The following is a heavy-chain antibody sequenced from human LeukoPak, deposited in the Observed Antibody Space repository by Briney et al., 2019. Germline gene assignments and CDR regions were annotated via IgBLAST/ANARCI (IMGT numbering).Heavy chain of an antibody. J-gene: IGHJ5*02. V-gene: IGHV4-59*01. CDR1: GGSISSYY. CDR3: ARVPYSSSWYGYGWFDP. Sequence: SETLSLTCTVSGGSISSYYWSWIRQPPGKGLEWIGYIYYSGSTNYNPSLKSRVTISVDTSKNQFSLKLSSVTAADTAVYYCARVPYSSSWYGYGWFDPWGQGTLVTVSS. D-gene: IGHD6-13*01. CDR2: IYYSGST.